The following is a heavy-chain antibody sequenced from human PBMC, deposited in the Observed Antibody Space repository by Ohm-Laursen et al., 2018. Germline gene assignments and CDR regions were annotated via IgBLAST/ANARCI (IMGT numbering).Heavy chain of an antibody. CDR2: ISAYNGNT. CDR3: ARDKVLGVFGVDYLGAYYYGMDV. CDR1: GYTFTSYG. V-gene: IGHV1-18*01. Sequence: GSSVKVSCKASGYTFTSYGISWVRQAPGQGLEWMGWISAYNGNTNYAQKLQGRVTMTTDTSTSTAYMELRSLRSDDTAVYYCARDKVLGVFGVDYLGAYYYGMDVWGQGTTVTVSS. D-gene: IGHD3-3*01. J-gene: IGHJ6*02.